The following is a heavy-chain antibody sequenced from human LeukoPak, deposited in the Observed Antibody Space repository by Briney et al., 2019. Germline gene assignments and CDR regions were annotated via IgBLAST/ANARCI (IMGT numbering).Heavy chain of an antibody. CDR2: TNPKSGGT. CDR3: ARGLGPNYFDS. Sequence: ASVKVSCKASGYTLTDYYMHWVRQAPGQGLEWMGWTNPKSGGTKYAQKFQGRVTMTRDTSISTAYMELSSLISDDTAVYYCARGLGPNYFDSWGQGTLVTVSS. J-gene: IGHJ4*02. V-gene: IGHV1-2*02. CDR1: GYTLTDYY.